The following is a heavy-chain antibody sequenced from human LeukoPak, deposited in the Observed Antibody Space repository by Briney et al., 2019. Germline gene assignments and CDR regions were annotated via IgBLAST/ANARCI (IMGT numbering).Heavy chain of an antibody. CDR3: AKLGSGSDPGAFDI. CDR1: GFTFSSYG. CDR2: ISYDGSNK. Sequence: GRSLRLSCAASGFTFSSYGMHWVREAPGKGLEWVADISYDGSNKYYADSVKGRFTISRDNSKNTLYLQMNSLRAEDTAVYYCAKLGSGSDPGAFDIWGQGTMVTVSS. D-gene: IGHD1-26*01. J-gene: IGHJ3*02. V-gene: IGHV3-30*18.